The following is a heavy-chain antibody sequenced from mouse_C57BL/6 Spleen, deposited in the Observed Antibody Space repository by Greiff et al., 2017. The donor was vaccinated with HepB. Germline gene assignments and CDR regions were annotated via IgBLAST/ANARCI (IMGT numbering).Heavy chain of an antibody. Sequence: VQLVESGAELAKPGASVKLSCKASGYTFTSYWMHWVKQRPGQGLEWIGYINPSSGYTKYNQKFKDKATLTADKSSSTAYMQLSSLTYEDSAVYYCARWGTTVAYYFDYWGQGTTLTVSS. CDR1: GYTFTSYW. V-gene: IGHV1-7*01. J-gene: IGHJ2*01. D-gene: IGHD1-1*01. CDR2: INPSSGYT. CDR3: ARWGTTVAYYFDY.